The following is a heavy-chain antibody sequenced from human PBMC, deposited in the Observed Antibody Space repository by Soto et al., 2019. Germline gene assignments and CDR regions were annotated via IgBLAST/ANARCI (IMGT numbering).Heavy chain of an antibody. CDR3: ARSRGASYGQIDY. CDR1: GFTFSSYS. V-gene: IGHV3-21*01. D-gene: IGHD5-18*01. Sequence: VGSLRLSCAASGFTFSSYSMNWVRQAPGKGLEWVSSISSSSSYIYYADSVKGRFTISRDNAKNSLYLQMNSLRAEDTAVYYCARSRGASYGQIDYWGQGTLVTVSS. CDR2: ISSSSSYI. J-gene: IGHJ4*02.